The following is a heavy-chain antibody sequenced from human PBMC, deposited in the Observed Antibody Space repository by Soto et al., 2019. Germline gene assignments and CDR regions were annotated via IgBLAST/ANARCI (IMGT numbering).Heavy chain of an antibody. Sequence: PGGSLRLSCEGSGFTFTDYYMTWIRQAPGKGLEWVAYINTLSTAIYYADSVKGRFTISRDNAKNSLYLRMNGLRAEDTATYYCARRLQWQLRPLDSWGRGTLVTVSS. CDR1: GFTFTDYY. CDR2: INTLSTAI. J-gene: IGHJ4*02. CDR3: ARRLQWQLRPLDS. D-gene: IGHD6-19*01. V-gene: IGHV3-11*01.